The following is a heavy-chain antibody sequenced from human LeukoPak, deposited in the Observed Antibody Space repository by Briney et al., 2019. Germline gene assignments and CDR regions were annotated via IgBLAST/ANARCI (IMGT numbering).Heavy chain of an antibody. CDR2: ISGSGGLT. CDR1: GSIFSSYA. V-gene: IGHV3-23*01. CDR3: AKDKYSSGWYDY. J-gene: IGHJ4*02. D-gene: IGHD6-19*01. Sequence: GGSLRLSCAVSGSIFSSYAMSWVRQAPGKGLEWVSVISGSGGLTYYADSVKGRFTISRDNSKNTLYLQMNSLRAEDTAVYYCAKDKYSSGWYDYWGQGTLVTVSS.